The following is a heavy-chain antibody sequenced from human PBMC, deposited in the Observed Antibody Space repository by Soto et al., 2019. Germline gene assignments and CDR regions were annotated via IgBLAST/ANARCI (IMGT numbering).Heavy chain of an antibody. Sequence: SETLSLTCTFSGGSISSGGYYWSWIRQHPGKGLEWIGYIYYSGSTYYNPSLKSRVTISVDTSKNQFSLKLSSVTAADTAVYYCARCIVVVGNWFDPWGQGTLVTVSS. D-gene: IGHD3-22*01. V-gene: IGHV4-31*03. J-gene: IGHJ5*02. CDR1: GGSISSGGYY. CDR3: ARCIVVVGNWFDP. CDR2: IYYSGST.